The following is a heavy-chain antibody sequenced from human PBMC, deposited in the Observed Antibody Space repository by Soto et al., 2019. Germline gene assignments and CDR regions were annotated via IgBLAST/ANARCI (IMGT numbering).Heavy chain of an antibody. CDR2: IYHSGGT. V-gene: IGHV4-59*11. J-gene: IGHJ5*02. CDR3: AKNVAVAAFCLDP. CDR1: GDSISSHY. Sequence: QVQLHESGPGLVKPSETLSLTCTVSGDSISSHYWSWIRQPPGKGLEWIGHIYHSGGTRYNPSLRSRVTISVDTSKTQFSLKLRSVTTADTAVYYCAKNVAVAAFCLDPWGQGILVTVSS. D-gene: IGHD6-19*01.